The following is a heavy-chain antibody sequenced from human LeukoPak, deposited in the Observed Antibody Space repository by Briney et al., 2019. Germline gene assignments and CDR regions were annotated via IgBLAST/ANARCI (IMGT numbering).Heavy chain of an antibody. V-gene: IGHV3-23*01. Sequence: GGSLRLSCAASGFTVSSNYMSWVRQAPGKGLEWVSAISGSGGSTYYADSVKGRFTISRDNSKNTLYLQMNSLRAEDTAVYYCAKDPVGSFVVAATLGAFDIWGQGTMVTVSS. D-gene: IGHD2-15*01. CDR1: GFTVSSNY. CDR3: AKDPVGSFVVAATLGAFDI. CDR2: ISGSGGST. J-gene: IGHJ3*02.